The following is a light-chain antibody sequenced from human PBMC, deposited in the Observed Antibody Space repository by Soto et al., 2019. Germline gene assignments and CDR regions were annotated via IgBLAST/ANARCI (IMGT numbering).Light chain of an antibody. CDR3: SSYTGSSSPVI. V-gene: IGLV2-14*03. CDR2: DVS. J-gene: IGLJ2*01. CDR1: SSDVGGYNY. Sequence: QSALTQPASVSGSPGQSITISCTGTSSDVGGYNYVSWYQQHPGKAPKLIIFDVSNRPSGVSNRFSGSKSGNTASLTISGLQAEDEAEYHCSSYTGSSSPVIFGGGTKVTVL.